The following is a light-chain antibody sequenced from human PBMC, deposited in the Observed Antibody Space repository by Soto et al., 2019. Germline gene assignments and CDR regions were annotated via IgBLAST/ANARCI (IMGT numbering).Light chain of an antibody. V-gene: IGLV2-8*01. CDR2: EVS. J-gene: IGLJ2*01. Sequence: QSALTQPPSASGSPGQSVTISCTGTSSDIGGYNYVSWYQQHPGKAPKLIIYEVSKWPSGVPDRFSGSKSGNTASLTVSGLPAEDEADYYCSSYAGSNDLLFGGGTKLTVL. CDR1: SSDIGGYNY. CDR3: SSYAGSNDLL.